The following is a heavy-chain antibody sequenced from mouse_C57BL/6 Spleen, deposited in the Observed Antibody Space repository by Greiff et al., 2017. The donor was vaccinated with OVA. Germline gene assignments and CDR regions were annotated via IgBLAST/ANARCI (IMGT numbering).Heavy chain of an antibody. CDR1: GYSITSGYY. CDR3: AREGRYDYFDY. Sequence: EVQLQQSGPGLVKPSQSLSLTCSVTGYSITSGYYWNWIRQFPGNKLEWMGYISYDGSNNYNPSLKNRISITRDTSKNQFFLKLNSVTTEDTATYYCAREGRYDYFDYWGQGTTLTVSS. V-gene: IGHV3-6*01. CDR2: ISYDGSN. D-gene: IGHD1-1*01. J-gene: IGHJ2*01.